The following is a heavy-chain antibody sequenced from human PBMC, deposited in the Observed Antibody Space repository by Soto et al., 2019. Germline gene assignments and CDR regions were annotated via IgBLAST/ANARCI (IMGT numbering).Heavy chain of an antibody. J-gene: IGHJ5*02. CDR1: GFTFSSYG. D-gene: IGHD5-12*01. Sequence: QVQLVESGGGVVQPGRSLRLSCAASGFTFSSYGMHWVRQAPGKGLEWVAVIWYDGSNKYYADSVKGRFTISRDNSKNTLYLQMNSRRAEDTAVYYCARDGGCRDGYTVGWNWFDPWGQGTLVTVSS. CDR2: IWYDGSNK. CDR3: ARDGGCRDGYTVGWNWFDP. V-gene: IGHV3-33*01.